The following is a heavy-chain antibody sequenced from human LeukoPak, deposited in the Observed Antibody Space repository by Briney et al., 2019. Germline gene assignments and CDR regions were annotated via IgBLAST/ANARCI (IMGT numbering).Heavy chain of an antibody. V-gene: IGHV1-8*01. CDR1: GDTFTSYD. D-gene: IGHD3-10*01. Sequence: ASVKVSCKPSGDTFTSYDMNWVRQATGQGLEWMGWMNPNSGNTVYAQKFRGRVTMTGDTSTSTAYMELSSLRSEDTAVYYCARGGTLVQGVTILYGMDVWGQGTTVTVSS. CDR2: MNPNSGNT. J-gene: IGHJ6*02. CDR3: ARGGTLVQGVTILYGMDV.